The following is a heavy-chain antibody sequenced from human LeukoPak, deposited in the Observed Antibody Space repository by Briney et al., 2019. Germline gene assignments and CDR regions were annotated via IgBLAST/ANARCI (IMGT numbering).Heavy chain of an antibody. J-gene: IGHJ3*02. CDR3: ARARTSIRFTDSFDI. V-gene: IGHV1-69*13. CDR2: IIPILRSA. CDR1: GVTFSNNS. Sequence: SVKVSCKTSGVTFSNNSITWVRQAPGQGLEWLGGIIPILRSASYAQKFRGRLRMTSDESTTTAYMELSSLSSDDTAMYFCARARTSIRFTDSFDIWGQGTLVTVSS. D-gene: IGHD2-21*01.